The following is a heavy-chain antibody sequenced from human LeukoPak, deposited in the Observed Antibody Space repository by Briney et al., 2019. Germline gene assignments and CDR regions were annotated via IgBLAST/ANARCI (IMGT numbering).Heavy chain of an antibody. Sequence: PGGSLRLSCAASGFTFNNYAMNWVRQAPGKGLEWGSRISGSGARSYYADSVKGRFTISRDNSKNTVYLQMNSLRAEDTAVYYCASGGKYCTGGACYGDWGQGTLATVSS. CDR3: ASGGKYCTGGACYGD. V-gene: IGHV3-23*01. CDR1: GFTFNNYA. CDR2: ISGSGARS. J-gene: IGHJ4*02. D-gene: IGHD2-8*02.